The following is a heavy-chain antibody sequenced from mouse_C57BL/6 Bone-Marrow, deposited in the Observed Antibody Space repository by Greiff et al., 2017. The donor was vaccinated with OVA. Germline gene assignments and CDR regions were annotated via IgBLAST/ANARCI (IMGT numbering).Heavy chain of an antibody. CDR2: INYDGSST. D-gene: IGHD1-1*01. Sequence: EVMLVESEGGLVQPGSSMKLSCTASGFTFSDYYMAWVRQVPEKGLEWVANINYDGSSTYYLDSLKSRFIISRDNAKNILYLQMSSLKSEDTATYYCARDGDYGSSHWYFDVWGTGTTVTVSS. V-gene: IGHV5-16*01. J-gene: IGHJ1*03. CDR3: ARDGDYGSSHWYFDV. CDR1: GFTFSDYY.